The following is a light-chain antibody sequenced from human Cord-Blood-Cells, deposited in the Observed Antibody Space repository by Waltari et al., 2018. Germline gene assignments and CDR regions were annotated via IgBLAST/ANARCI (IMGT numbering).Light chain of an antibody. Sequence: QSALTQPPSASGSPGQSVTISCTGTSSDVGGYHYVPWYQQHPAKAPKLMIYEVSKRPSGVPDRFSGSKSGNTASLTVSGLQAEDEADYYCSSYAGSNNLVFGGGTKLTVL. CDR3: SSYAGSNNLV. CDR1: SSDVGGYHY. V-gene: IGLV2-8*01. CDR2: EVS. J-gene: IGLJ2*01.